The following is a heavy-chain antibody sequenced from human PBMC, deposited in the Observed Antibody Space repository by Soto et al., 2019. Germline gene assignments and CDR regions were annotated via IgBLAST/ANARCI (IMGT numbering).Heavy chain of an antibody. CDR2: ISRTSNYI. D-gene: IGHD3-9*01. CDR3: AKDVNYDMLAGYYYY. CDR1: GLTFNTYT. V-gene: IGHV3-21*04. Sequence: PGGSLGLSCSASGLTFNTYTMSWVRQAPGRGLEWVASISRTSNYIYYVDSVKGRFTISRDNAKNSLYLQMNSLRVEDTAVYFCAKDVNYDMLAGYYYYWGHGTLVTVSS. J-gene: IGHJ4*01.